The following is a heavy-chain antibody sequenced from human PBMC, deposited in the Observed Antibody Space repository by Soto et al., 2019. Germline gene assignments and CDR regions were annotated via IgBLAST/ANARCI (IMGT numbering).Heavy chain of an antibody. CDR1: GVTLISNA. D-gene: IGHD1-26*01. Sequence: QVQLVQSGAEVKKPGSSVKVSCKASGVTLISNAISWVRQAPGQGLEWLGGIIPILGSAIYAQKFQDRVTITADESTSTTYMELNILRSEDAAVYYCTSRERVDAFDIWGQGTMVTVSS. J-gene: IGHJ3*02. V-gene: IGHV1-69*01. CDR3: TSRERVDAFDI. CDR2: IIPILGSA.